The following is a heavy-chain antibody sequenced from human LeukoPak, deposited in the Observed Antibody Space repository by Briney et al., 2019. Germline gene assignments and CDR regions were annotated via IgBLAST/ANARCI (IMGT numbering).Heavy chain of an antibody. J-gene: IGHJ3*02. D-gene: IGHD2-15*01. V-gene: IGHV1-2*02. CDR1: GYTFTGYY. CDR3: ARESGTPQLLQNAFDI. Sequence: GASVKVSCKASGYTFTGYYMHWVRQAPGQGLEWMGWINPNSGGTNYAQKFQGRVTMTRDTSISTAYMELSRLRSDDTAVYYCARESGTPQLLQNAFDIWGQGTMVTVSS. CDR2: INPNSGGT.